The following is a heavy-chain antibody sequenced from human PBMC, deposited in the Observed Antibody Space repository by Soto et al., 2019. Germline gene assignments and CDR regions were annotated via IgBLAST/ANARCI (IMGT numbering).Heavy chain of an antibody. J-gene: IGHJ4*02. D-gene: IGHD3-22*01. Sequence: QVQLQESGPGLVKPSETLSLTCAVSGDSISSYYCMWIRQPPGKGLESIGYLYYGRSANYNPSLKSRVTLSGDTPTNQCSLTLSSMTAADTAVSYCALRSMAVVPEYWGQGTLVTVSS. CDR1: GDSISSYY. V-gene: IGHV4-59*01. CDR3: ALRSMAVVPEY. CDR2: LYYGRSA.